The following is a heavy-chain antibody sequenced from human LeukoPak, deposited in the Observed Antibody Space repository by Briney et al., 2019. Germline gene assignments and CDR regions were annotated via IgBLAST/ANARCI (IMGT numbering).Heavy chain of an antibody. D-gene: IGHD2-15*01. J-gene: IGHJ3*02. CDR2: IYYSGST. CDR1: GGSISSSSYY. CDR3: ARTTEGYCRGGSCYSAGAFDI. Sequence: SETLSLTCTVSGGSISSSSYYWGWIRQPPGKGLEWIGYIYYSGSTNYNPSLKSRVTISVDTSKNQFSLKLSSVTAADTAVYYCARTTEGYCRGGSCYSAGAFDIWGQGTMVTVSS. V-gene: IGHV4-61*05.